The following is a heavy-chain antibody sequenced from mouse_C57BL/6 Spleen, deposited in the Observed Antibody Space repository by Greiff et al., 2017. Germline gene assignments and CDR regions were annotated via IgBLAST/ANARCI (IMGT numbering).Heavy chain of an antibody. CDR2: IYPGDGDT. V-gene: IGHV1-82*01. Sequence: QVQLQQSGPELVKPGASVKISCTASGYAFSSSWMNWVKQRPGKGLEWIGRIYPGDGDTNYNGKFKGKATLTADKSSSTAYLQLSSLTSEDSAVYVCARDSSGYPFAYWGQGTLVTVSA. J-gene: IGHJ3*01. CDR1: GYAFSSSW. D-gene: IGHD3-2*02. CDR3: ARDSSGYPFAY.